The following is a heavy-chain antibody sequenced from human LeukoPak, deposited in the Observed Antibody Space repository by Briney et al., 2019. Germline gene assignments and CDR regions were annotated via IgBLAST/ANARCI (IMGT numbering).Heavy chain of an antibody. V-gene: IGHV4-59*05. CDR1: GGSISSYY. J-gene: IGHJ3*01. D-gene: IGHD1-20*01. CDR3: ARLGLRYNWNPEYAFDV. Sequence: SETLSLTCTVSGGSISSYYWSWIRQPAGKGLEWIGTIDYSGNTYSNPSLKSRVTISVDASKIHFSLKLSSVTAADTAVYYCARLGLRYNWNPEYAFDVWGQGTMVTVSS. CDR2: IDYSGNT.